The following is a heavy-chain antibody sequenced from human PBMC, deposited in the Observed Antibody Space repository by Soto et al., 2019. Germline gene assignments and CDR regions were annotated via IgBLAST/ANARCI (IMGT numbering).Heavy chain of an antibody. J-gene: IGHJ5*02. CDR2: ISGSGGNT. CDR1: GFTFSTFA. Sequence: EVQLLESGGSLVQPGGSLRLSCAASGFTFSTFAMNWVRQAPGEGLEWVSSISGSGGNTQYADSVKGRVTISRDNSKNPIYLQMNTLRAEDTAVYYCAKCDVLMTTSGGWCNGFDPWGQGTLVIVSS. V-gene: IGHV3-23*01. CDR3: AKCDVLMTTSGGWCNGFDP. D-gene: IGHD2-21*01.